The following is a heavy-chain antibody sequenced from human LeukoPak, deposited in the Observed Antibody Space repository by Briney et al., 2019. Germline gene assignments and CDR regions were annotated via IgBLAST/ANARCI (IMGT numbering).Heavy chain of an antibody. V-gene: IGHV3-30*04. Sequence: TGGSLRLSCAASGFTFSSYAMHWVRQAPGKGLEWVAVISYDGSNKYYADSVKGRFTISRDNSKNTLYLQMNSLRAEDTAVYYCASWSYWGQGTLVTVSS. CDR1: GFTFSSYA. J-gene: IGHJ4*02. CDR2: ISYDGSNK. CDR3: ASWSY. D-gene: IGHD3-3*01.